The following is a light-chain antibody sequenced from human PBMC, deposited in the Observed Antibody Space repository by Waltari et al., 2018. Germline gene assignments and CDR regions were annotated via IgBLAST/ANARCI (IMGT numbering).Light chain of an antibody. J-gene: IGKJ2*01. CDR3: QQSYSTLYT. CDR1: QSISRH. Sequence: DIQMTQSPSSLSASVGDRVTITCRASQSISRHLHWYQHKTGKAPNLLIVGPSNLQSGFPLRFSGSGSWTDFTLTISSLEPEDFATYYCQQSYSTLYTFGQGTRLEIK. CDR2: GPS. V-gene: IGKV1-39*01.